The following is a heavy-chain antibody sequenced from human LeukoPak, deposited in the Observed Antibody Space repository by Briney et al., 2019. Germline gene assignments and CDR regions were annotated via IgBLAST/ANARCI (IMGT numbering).Heavy chain of an antibody. V-gene: IGHV1-8*01. CDR2: LNPNSGNT. D-gene: IGHD3-9*01. Sequence: GASVKVSCKASGYTFISNDISWVRQATGQGLEWMGWLNPNSGNTGFPQKFQGRVTVTRNTSISTAYMELSSLRSEDTAVYYCARGHYDFLTGYSFDYWGQGTLVTVSS. J-gene: IGHJ4*02. CDR3: ARGHYDFLTGYSFDY. CDR1: GYTFISND.